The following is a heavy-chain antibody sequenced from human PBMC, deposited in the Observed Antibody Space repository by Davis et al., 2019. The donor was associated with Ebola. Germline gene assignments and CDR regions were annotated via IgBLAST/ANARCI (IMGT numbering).Heavy chain of an antibody. CDR3: TRFSSWDSSWFDP. J-gene: IGHJ5*02. V-gene: IGHV3-73*01. CDR2: IRSKGNSYAT. Sequence: GGSLRLSCAASGFTFSSYSMNWVRQAPGKGLEWVGRIRSKGNSYATAYAASVKGRFTISRDDSKNTAYLQMNSLKTEDTAVYYCTRFSSWDSSWFDPWGQGTLVTVSS. CDR1: GFTFSSYS. D-gene: IGHD6-13*01.